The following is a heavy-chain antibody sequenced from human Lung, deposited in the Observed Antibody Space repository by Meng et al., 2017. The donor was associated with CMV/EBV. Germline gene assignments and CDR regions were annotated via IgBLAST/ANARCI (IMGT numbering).Heavy chain of an antibody. Sequence: GESLKISCAASGFTFSSYAMHWVRQAPGKGLEWVAVISYDGSNKYYADSVKGRFTISRDNSKNTLYLQMNSLRAEDTAVYYCARDGGYCSSTSCYEGGWLDPWEQGXLVTVSS. CDR2: ISYDGSNK. D-gene: IGHD2-2*01. J-gene: IGHJ5*02. CDR3: ARDGGYCSSTSCYEGGWLDP. V-gene: IGHV3-30-3*01. CDR1: GFTFSSYA.